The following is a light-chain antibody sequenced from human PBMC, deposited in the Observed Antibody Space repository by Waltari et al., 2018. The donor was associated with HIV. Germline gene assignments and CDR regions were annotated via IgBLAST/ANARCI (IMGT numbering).Light chain of an antibody. J-gene: IGKJ1*01. CDR1: QSVSSN. CDR3: QRYGRSRT. CDR2: DAS. V-gene: IGKV3-15*01. Sequence: EIMMTQSPATLSVSPGERATLSCRASQSVSSNLAWYQQKPGQAPSLLIYDASTRATDIPARFSGSGSGTDFSLTISRLEPEDFAVYYCQRYGRSRTFGQGTKVEIK.